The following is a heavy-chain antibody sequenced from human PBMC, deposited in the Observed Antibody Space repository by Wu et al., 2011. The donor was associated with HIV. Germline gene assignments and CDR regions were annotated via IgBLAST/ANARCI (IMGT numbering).Heavy chain of an antibody. Sequence: QVQLVQSGPEVKKPGSSVKVSCKASGGTFSSYGISWVRQAPGQGPEWMGGIIPIFGTANYAQKFQGRVTITTDESTSTAYMELSSLRSEDTAVYYCARGIPYYYDSSGYSSTPYYFDYWGQGTLVTVSS. V-gene: IGHV1-69*05. D-gene: IGHD3-22*01. CDR1: GGTFSSYG. J-gene: IGHJ4*02. CDR3: ARGIPYYYDSSGYSSTPYYFDY. CDR2: IIPIFGTA.